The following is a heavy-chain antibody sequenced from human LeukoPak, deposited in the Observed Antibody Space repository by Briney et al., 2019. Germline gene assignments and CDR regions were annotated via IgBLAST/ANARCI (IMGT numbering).Heavy chain of an antibody. J-gene: IGHJ4*02. CDR2: ISSTSSVI. CDR3: ARNLPAADY. D-gene: IGHD2-2*01. V-gene: IGHV3-48*04. CDR1: GSTFSSHT. Sequence: GGSLRLSCAASGSTFSSHTMNWVRQAPGKGLEWVSYISSTSSVIYYADSVKGRFTISRDNAKSSLHLQMNSLRAEDTAVYYCARNLPAADYWGQGTLVTVSS.